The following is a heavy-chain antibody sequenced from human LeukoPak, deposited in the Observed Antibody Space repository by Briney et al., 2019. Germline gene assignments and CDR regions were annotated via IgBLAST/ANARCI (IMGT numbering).Heavy chain of an antibody. J-gene: IGHJ4*02. Sequence: ASVKVSCKASGYTFTSYAMNWVRQAPGQGLEWMGWINTNTGNPTYAQGFTGRFVFSLDTSVSTAYLQISSLKAEDTAVYYCARPRYGSGSYYKRKGLYYFDYWGQGTLVTVSS. CDR2: INTNTGNP. CDR1: GYTFTSYA. CDR3: ARPRYGSGSYYKRKGLYYFDY. V-gene: IGHV7-4-1*02. D-gene: IGHD3-10*01.